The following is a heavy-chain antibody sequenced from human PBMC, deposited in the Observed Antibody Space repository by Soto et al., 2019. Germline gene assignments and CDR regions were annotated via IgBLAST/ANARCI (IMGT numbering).Heavy chain of an antibody. CDR3: ASFAPSGGTVPRFDL. V-gene: IGHV1-3*01. J-gene: IGHJ5*02. Sequence: ASVKVSCKAFGYTFTAYNIHWLLQAPGQGLEWMGWINAGNGNTRSSRKFQGRVIITRDTSATTAYLEVDSLRSEDTAIYYCASFAPSGGTVPRFDLCGQGNLV. CDR1: GYTFTAYN. D-gene: IGHD2-8*02. CDR2: INAGNGNT.